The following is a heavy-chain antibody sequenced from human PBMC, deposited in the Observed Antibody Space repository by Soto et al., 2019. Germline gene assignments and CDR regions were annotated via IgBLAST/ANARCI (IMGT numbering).Heavy chain of an antibody. Sequence: ASVKVSCKASGYIFTSYYMYWVRQAPGQGLEWMGIINPSGGSTSYAQKFQGRVTMTRDTSTSTVYMELSSLRSEDTAVYYCARVEMATIKGYAFDIWGQGTMVTVS. CDR2: INPSGGST. J-gene: IGHJ3*02. D-gene: IGHD5-12*01. CDR1: GYIFTSYY. CDR3: ARVEMATIKGYAFDI. V-gene: IGHV1-46*01.